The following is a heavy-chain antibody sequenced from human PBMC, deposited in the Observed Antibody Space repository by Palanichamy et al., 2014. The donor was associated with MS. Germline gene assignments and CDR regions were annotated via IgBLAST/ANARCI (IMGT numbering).Heavy chain of an antibody. J-gene: IGHJ4*02. CDR3: AKGDLTSTSPFNF. CDR1: HGSVRNSAYY. CDR2: LYHSGNA. V-gene: IGHV4-39*01. Sequence: QLRMEESGPGLVKPSETLSLICTVSHGSVRNSAYYWGWIRQPPGKGLEWIGSLYHSGNAYYNASLQSRVTISLDASKSQLSLKMTSVKAADTAVYFCAKGDLTSTSPFNFWGRGTLVSVSS. D-gene: IGHD3-16*02.